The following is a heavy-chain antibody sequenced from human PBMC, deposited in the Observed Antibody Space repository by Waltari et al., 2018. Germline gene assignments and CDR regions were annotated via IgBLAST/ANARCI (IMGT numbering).Heavy chain of an antibody. V-gene: IGHV1-69*05. CDR3: TTDLSFAIQIQH. CDR1: GGTFSSYA. CDR2: IIPIFGTA. Sequence: QVQLVQSGAEVKKPGSSVKVSCKASGGTFSSYAISWVRQAPGQGLEWMGGIIPIFGTANYAQKFQGRFTISRDDSKNTLYLQMNSLKTEDTAVYYCTTDLSFAIQIQHWGQGTLVTVSS. J-gene: IGHJ1*01. D-gene: IGHD2-2*01.